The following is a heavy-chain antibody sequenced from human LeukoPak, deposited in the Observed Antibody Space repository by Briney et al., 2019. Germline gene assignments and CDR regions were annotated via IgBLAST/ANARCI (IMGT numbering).Heavy chain of an antibody. CDR1: GGTFSSYA. V-gene: IGHV1-69*05. CDR2: IIPIFGTA. Sequence: SVKVSCKASGGTFSSYAISWVRQAPGQGLEWMGGIIPIFGTANYAQKFQGRVTITTDESTSTAYMELSSLRSEDTAVYYCAIIPVDGYNQADGYWGQGTLVTVSS. CDR3: AIIPVDGYNQADGY. D-gene: IGHD5-24*01. J-gene: IGHJ4*02.